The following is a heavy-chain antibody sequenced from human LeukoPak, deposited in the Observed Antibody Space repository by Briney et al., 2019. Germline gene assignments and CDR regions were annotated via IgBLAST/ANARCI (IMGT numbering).Heavy chain of an antibody. J-gene: IGHJ4*02. CDR1: GFTFGSYA. CDR2: ISGSGSST. V-gene: IGHV3-23*01. D-gene: IGHD1-14*01. CDR3: AKDVTGGRVGQPAYFDF. Sequence: GGSLRLSCAASGFTFGSYAMSWVRQAPGKGLEWVSAISGSGSSTYYADSVTGRFTISSDNSKTTVYLQMNSLRAEDTAIYFCAKDVTGGRVGQPAYFDFWGQGTLVTVSS.